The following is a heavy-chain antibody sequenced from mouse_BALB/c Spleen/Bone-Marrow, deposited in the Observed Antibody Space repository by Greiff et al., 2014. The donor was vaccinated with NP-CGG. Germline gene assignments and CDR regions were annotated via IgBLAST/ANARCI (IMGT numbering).Heavy chain of an antibody. V-gene: IGHV1-80*01. CDR3: ARWYRSPQGAMDY. D-gene: IGHD2-14*01. CDR2: IYPGDGDT. J-gene: IGHJ4*01. Sequence: VQLQQSGAELVRPGSSVKISCKASGYEFSSYWMNWVKQRPGQGLEWIGQIYPGDGDTNYNGNFKGKATLTADKSSSTAYMQLSSLTSEDSAVYFCARWYRSPQGAMDYWGPGTTVTVSS. CDR1: GYEFSSYW.